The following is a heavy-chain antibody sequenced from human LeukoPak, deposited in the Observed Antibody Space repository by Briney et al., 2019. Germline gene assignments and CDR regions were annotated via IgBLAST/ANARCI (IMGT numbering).Heavy chain of an antibody. V-gene: IGHV3-53*01. J-gene: IGHJ3*02. CDR1: GFTVSSSY. CDR3: AREGSFDTSGYNDALDI. Sequence: GGSLRLSCAGSGFTVSSSYMSWVRQAPGKGLEWVSVIRSGGTTSYADSVKGRFTISRDNSKNTLYLQMNSLRAEDTAVYYCAREGSFDTSGYNDALDIWGQGTMVTVSA. D-gene: IGHD3-22*01. CDR2: IRSGGTT.